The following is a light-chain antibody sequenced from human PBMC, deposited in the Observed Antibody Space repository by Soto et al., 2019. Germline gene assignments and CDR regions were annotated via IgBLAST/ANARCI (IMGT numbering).Light chain of an antibody. CDR1: SSDVGTYNY. J-gene: IGLJ2*01. Sequence: QSVLTQPRSVSGPPGQSVSISCSGTSSDVGTYNYVSWYQQHPGKAPKLMIYDVSKRPSWVPDRFSGSKSGNTASLTISGLQAEDEADYYCCSYAGGYTHAVFGGGTKLTVL. CDR3: CSYAGGYTHAV. CDR2: DVS. V-gene: IGLV2-11*01.